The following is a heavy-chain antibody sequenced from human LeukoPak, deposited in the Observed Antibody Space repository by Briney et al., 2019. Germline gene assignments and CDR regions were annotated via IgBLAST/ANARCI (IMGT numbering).Heavy chain of an antibody. CDR2: IYYSGST. D-gene: IGHD5-12*01. CDR3: ARHSRSGYIGYENAFDI. V-gene: IGHV4-59*08. J-gene: IGHJ3*02. CDR1: GGSISSYY. Sequence: SETLSLTCTVSGGSISSYYWSWIRQPPGKGLEWIGYIYYSGSTNYNPSLKSRVTIPVDTSKNQFSLKLNSVTAADTGIYYCARHSRSGYIGYENAFDIWGQGTMVTVSS.